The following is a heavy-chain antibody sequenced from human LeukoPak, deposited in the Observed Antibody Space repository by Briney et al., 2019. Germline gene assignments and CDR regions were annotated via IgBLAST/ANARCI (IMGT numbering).Heavy chain of an antibody. CDR2: ISAYNGNT. Sequence: GASVKVSRKASGYTFTSYGISWVRQAPGQGLEWMGWISAYNGNTNYAQKLQGRVTMTTDTSTSTAYMELRSLRSDDTAVYYCARDSPLLAYCGGDCYSAWFDPWGQGTLVTVSS. V-gene: IGHV1-18*01. J-gene: IGHJ5*02. CDR1: GYTFTSYG. CDR3: ARDSPLLAYCGGDCYSAWFDP. D-gene: IGHD2-21*02.